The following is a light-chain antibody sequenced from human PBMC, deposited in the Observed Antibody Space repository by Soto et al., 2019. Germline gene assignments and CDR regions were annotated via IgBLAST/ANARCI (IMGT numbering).Light chain of an antibody. Sequence: VLTQTPSASVAPGKTARITCGGNNIGTKSVHWYQQKPGQAPVLVIYYDSDRPSGIPERFSGSNSGNTATLTISRVEAGDEADYYCQVWDTSSDRVFGGGTKLTVL. CDR2: YDS. J-gene: IGLJ2*01. CDR3: QVWDTSSDRV. CDR1: NIGTKS. V-gene: IGLV3-21*04.